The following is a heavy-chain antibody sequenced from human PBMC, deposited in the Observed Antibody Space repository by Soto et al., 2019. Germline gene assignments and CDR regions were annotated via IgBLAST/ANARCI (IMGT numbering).Heavy chain of an antibody. V-gene: IGHV3-30*14. CDR3: PVLIRGGYSFDF. J-gene: IGHJ4*02. CDR1: ELTFSTYT. Sequence: QVQLVESGGGVVQPGRSLRLSCVASELTFSTYTLHWVRQAPGKGLEWVALILDDGSDKFYADSVKGRFTISRDNSKSEFYLKRTGLGPEDTAGNSGPVLIRGGYSFDFGGQGPLVTVS. D-gene: IGHD3-22*01. CDR2: ILDDGSDK.